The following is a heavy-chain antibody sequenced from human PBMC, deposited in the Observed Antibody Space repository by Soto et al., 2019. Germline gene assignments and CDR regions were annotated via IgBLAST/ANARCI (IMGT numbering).Heavy chain of an antibody. CDR2: IYYSGST. J-gene: IGHJ4*02. V-gene: IGHV4-30-4*01. CDR1: GGSISRGDYY. Sequence: SETLSLTCTVSGGSISRGDYYWSWIRQPPGKGLEWIGYIYYSGSTYYNPSLKSRATISVDTSKNQFSLKLSSVTAADTAVYYCARGDIVVVVPAAAYFDYWGQGALVTVSS. CDR3: ARGDIVVVVPAAAYFDY. D-gene: IGHD2-15*01.